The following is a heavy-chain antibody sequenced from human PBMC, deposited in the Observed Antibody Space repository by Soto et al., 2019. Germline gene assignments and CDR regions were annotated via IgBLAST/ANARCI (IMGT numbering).Heavy chain of an antibody. V-gene: IGHV3-15*07. Sequence: GGSLRLSCAASGFTFSNAWMNWVRQAPGKGLEWVGRIKSKTDGGTTDYAAPVKGRLTISRDDSKNTLYLQMNSLKTEDTAVYYCTTEVNGYNSGTGPDYWGQGTLVTVSS. D-gene: IGHD5-12*01. CDR1: GFTFSNAW. CDR3: TTEVNGYNSGTGPDY. J-gene: IGHJ4*02. CDR2: IKSKTDGGTT.